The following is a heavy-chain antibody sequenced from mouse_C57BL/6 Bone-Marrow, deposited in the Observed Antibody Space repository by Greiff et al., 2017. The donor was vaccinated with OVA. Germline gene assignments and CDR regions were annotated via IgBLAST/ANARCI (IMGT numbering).Heavy chain of an antibody. CDR1: GYAFTNYL. CDR3: SRSDYYGSTPYWYFDV. D-gene: IGHD1-1*01. Sequence: QVQLQQSGAELVRPGPSVKVSCKASGYAFTNYLIEWVKQRPGQGLEWIGVINPGSGGTNYNEKFKGKAHLTADKSSSTAYMQLSSLTSEDSAVYFCSRSDYYGSTPYWYFDVWGTGTTVTVSS. V-gene: IGHV1-54*01. J-gene: IGHJ1*03. CDR2: INPGSGGT.